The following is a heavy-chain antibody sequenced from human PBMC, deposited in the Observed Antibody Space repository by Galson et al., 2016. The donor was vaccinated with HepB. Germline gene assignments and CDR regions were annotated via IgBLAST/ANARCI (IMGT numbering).Heavy chain of an antibody. D-gene: IGHD3-10*01. CDR3: ARVPSYYGSGSSRFDP. CDR2: IYYSGNT. Sequence: TLSLTCSVSGVSISSGGYYWSWIRQHPGKGLEWIGYIYYSGNTYYNPSLKSRVTISVDTSKNQFSLKLSSVTAADTAVYYCARVPSYYGSGSSRFDPWGQGTLVTVSS. V-gene: IGHV4-31*03. J-gene: IGHJ5*02. CDR1: GVSISSGGYY.